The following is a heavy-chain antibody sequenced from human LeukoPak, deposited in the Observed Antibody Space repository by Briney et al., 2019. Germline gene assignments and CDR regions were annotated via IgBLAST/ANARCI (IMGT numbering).Heavy chain of an antibody. D-gene: IGHD2-15*01. V-gene: IGHV4-59*01. Sequence: SETLSLTCTVSGGSISSYYWSWIRQPPGKGLEWIGYIYYSGSTNYNPSLKSRVTISVDTSKNQFSLKLSSVTAADTAVYYCARCVDYYYYGMDVWGQGTTVTVSS. CDR1: GGSISSYY. CDR3: ARCVDYYYYGMDV. CDR2: IYYSGST. J-gene: IGHJ6*02.